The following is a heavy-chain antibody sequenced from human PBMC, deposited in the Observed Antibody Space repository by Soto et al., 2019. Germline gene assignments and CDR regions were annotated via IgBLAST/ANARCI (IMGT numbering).Heavy chain of an antibody. Sequence: SETLSLTCTVSGGSTSSDNYWSWIRQPPGKGLEWVGHIYYSGNTDYNPSLKSRLAISIDTSKNQFSLKLSSVTAADTAVYFCAREGGESSDGLYYFDSWGQGSLVTVST. D-gene: IGHD3-16*01. CDR2: IYYSGNT. CDR3: AREGGESSDGLYYFDS. V-gene: IGHV4-30-4*01. J-gene: IGHJ4*02. CDR1: GGSTSSDNY.